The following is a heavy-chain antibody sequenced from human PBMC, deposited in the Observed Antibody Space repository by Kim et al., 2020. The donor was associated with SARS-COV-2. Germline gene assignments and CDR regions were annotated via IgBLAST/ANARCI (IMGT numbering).Heavy chain of an antibody. J-gene: IGHJ1*01. D-gene: IGHD3-22*01. Sequence: VKGRFTITRDSAKSSLYLQMNSLRPEDTAVYYCARAGDYDISGYYGFFHHWGKGALVTVSS. CDR3: ARAGDYDISGYYGFFHH. V-gene: IGHV3-74*01.